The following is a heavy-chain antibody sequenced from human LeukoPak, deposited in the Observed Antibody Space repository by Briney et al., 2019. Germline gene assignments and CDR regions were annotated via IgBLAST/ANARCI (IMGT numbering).Heavy chain of an antibody. D-gene: IGHD3-3*01. CDR1: GYTFTSYG. J-gene: IGHJ3*02. CDR2: ISDYNGNTNYALNT. CDR3: ARGGFLEWLFYDAFDI. V-gene: IGHV1-18*01. Sequence: ASVKVSCKASGYTFTSYGISWMRQAPGQGLQWMGWISDYNGNTNYALNTNYAQKFQGRVTITADKSTSTAYMELSSLRSEDTAVYYCARGGFLEWLFYDAFDIWGQGTMVTVSS.